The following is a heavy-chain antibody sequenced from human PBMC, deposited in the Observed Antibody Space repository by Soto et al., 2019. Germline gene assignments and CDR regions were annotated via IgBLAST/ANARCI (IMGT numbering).Heavy chain of an antibody. CDR3: ARSHRAGLVWVGELLGWFDP. J-gene: IGHJ5*02. D-gene: IGHD3-10*01. Sequence: SVKVSCKASGGTFTSYTINWVRQAPGQGLEWMGRIIPNLGIANYAQKFQGRVTITADKSTSTAYMELSSLRSEDTAVYYCARSHRAGLVWVGELLGWFDPWGQGTLVTVSS. CDR1: GGTFTSYT. V-gene: IGHV1-69*02. CDR2: IIPNLGIA.